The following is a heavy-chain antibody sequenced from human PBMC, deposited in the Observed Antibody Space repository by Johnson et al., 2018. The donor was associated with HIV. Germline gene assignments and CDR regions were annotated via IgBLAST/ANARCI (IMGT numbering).Heavy chain of an antibody. D-gene: IGHD3-22*01. V-gene: IGHV3-20*04. CDR3: ARGVSSGYYSNAFDV. CDR2: INWNGGST. Sequence: EVQLVESGGGVVRPWGSLRLSCAASGFTFDDYGMSWVRQAPGKGLEWVSGINWNGGSTGYADSVKGRFTISRDSAKNSLYLQMNSLRAEDTALYYCARGVSSGYYSNAFDVWGQGTMATVSS. J-gene: IGHJ3*01. CDR1: GFTFDDYG.